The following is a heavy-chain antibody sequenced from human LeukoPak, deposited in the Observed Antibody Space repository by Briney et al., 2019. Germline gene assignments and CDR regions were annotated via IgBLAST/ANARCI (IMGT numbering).Heavy chain of an antibody. CDR1: AYTFTSYD. Sequence: ASVKVTCKSSAYTFTSYDINWMRQATGQGLEWMGLITPNSGKTGYEQKFQVRVTMTRNTSISKAYMELNSLISEDTAVYYCARNGGGTVTTCGMGVWGHVTTVTASS. CDR3: ARNGGGTVTTCGMGV. V-gene: IGHV1-8*01. CDR2: ITPNSGKT. D-gene: IGHD4-17*01. J-gene: IGHJ6*02.